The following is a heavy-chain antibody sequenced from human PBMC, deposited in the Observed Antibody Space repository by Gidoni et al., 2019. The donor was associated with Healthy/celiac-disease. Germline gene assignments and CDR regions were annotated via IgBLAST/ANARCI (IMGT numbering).Heavy chain of an antibody. D-gene: IGHD6-19*01. CDR2: ISWDGGST. V-gene: IGHV3-43*01. J-gene: IGHJ4*02. CDR1: GFTFDDYT. Sequence: EVQLVESGGVVVQPGGSLSIDCAASGFTFDDYTMHWVRQAPGKGMESVSLISWDGGSTYYADSVKGRFTISRDNSKNSLYLQMNSLRTEDTALYYCAKDKGSGWSLYYFDYWGQGTLVTVSS. CDR3: AKDKGSGWSLYYFDY.